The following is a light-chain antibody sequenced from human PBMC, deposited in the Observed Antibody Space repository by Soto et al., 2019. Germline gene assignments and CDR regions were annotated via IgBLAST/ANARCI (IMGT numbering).Light chain of an antibody. J-gene: IGLJ1*01. CDR3: SLYTSENAYV. CDR1: SSNIGAGYD. CDR2: ANS. V-gene: IGLV1-40*01. Sequence: QSVLTQPPSVSGAPGQRVTISCTGSSSNIGAGYDVHWYQQLPGPAPKVLIYANSNRPSGVPDRFSGSKSGNTASLTISGLQAADEADYYCSLYTSENAYVFGTGTKVTVL.